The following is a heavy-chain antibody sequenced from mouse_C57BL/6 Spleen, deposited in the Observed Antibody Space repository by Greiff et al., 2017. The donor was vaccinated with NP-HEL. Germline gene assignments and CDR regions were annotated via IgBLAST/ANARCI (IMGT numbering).Heavy chain of an antibody. Sequence: VQLKESGPELVKPGASVKISCKASGYSFTDYNMNWVKQSNGKSLEWIGVINPNYGTTSYNQKFKGKATLTVDQSSSTAYMQLNSLTSEDSAVYYCAREVYSPLGYAMDYWGQGTSVTVSS. J-gene: IGHJ4*01. D-gene: IGHD2-14*01. V-gene: IGHV1-39*01. CDR2: INPNYGTT. CDR3: AREVYSPLGYAMDY. CDR1: GYSFTDYN.